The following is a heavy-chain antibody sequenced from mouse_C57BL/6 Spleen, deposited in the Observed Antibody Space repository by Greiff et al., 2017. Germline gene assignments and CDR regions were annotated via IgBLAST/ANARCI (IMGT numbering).Heavy chain of an antibody. CDR1: GFSLTRYG. V-gene: IGHV2-6-1*01. CDR3: ARHGTGRGFAY. J-gene: IGHJ3*01. D-gene: IGHD4-1*01. CDR2: IWSDGST. Sequence: QVQLQQSGPGLVAPSQSLSITCTVSGFSLTRYGVHWVRQPPGKGLEWLVVIWSDGSTTYNSALKSRLSISKDNSKSHVFLKMNSLQTDDTAMYCCARHGTGRGFAYWGQGTLVTVSA.